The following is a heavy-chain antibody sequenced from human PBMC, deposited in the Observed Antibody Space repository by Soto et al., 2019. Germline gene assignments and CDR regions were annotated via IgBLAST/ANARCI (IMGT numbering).Heavy chain of an antibody. V-gene: IGHV3-64D*08. CDR3: VKDLVLVAVAGTPNFDY. CDR2: ISSNGGST. Sequence: GGSLRLSCSASGFTFSSYAMHWVRQAPGKGLEYVSAISSNGGSTYYADSVKGRFTISRDNSKNTLYLQMSSLRAEDTAVYYCVKDLVLVAVAGTPNFDYWGQGTLVTVSS. J-gene: IGHJ4*02. D-gene: IGHD6-19*01. CDR1: GFTFSSYA.